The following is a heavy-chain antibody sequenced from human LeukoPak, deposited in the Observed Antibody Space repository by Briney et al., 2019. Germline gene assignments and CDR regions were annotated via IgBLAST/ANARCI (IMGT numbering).Heavy chain of an antibody. CDR2: ISYDGSNK. Sequence: GGSLRLSCAASGFAFSSYGMHWVRQAPGKGLDWVAVISYDGSNKYYVDSVKGRFTISRDNSKNMLYLQTNSLRAEDTAVYYCAKNELLWFGEFDAFDIWGQGTMVTVSS. CDR3: AKNELLWFGEFDAFDI. V-gene: IGHV3-30*18. CDR1: GFAFSSYG. J-gene: IGHJ3*02. D-gene: IGHD3-10*01.